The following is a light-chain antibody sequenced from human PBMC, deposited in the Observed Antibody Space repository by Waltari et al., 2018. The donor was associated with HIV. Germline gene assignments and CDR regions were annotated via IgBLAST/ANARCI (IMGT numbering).Light chain of an antibody. Sequence: QSALTQPPSASGSPEQSVTISCTGTRSDVGNYAYVSWYQQHPGKAPKLLIYEVSKRPSGVPARFSGSKSGDTASLTVAGLQAEDEADYYCTSYGGRNNRVLFGGGTRLTVL. CDR3: TSYGGRNNRVL. V-gene: IGLV2-8*01. J-gene: IGLJ3*02. CDR1: RSDVGNYAY. CDR2: EVS.